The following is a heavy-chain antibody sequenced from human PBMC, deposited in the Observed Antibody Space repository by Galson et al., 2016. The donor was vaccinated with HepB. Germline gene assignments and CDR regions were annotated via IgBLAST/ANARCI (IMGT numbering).Heavy chain of an antibody. Sequence: SLRLSCAASGFTFSNYAMNWVRQAPGQGLEWVSVISGSTYYAASVRGRFTISRDNSKNTRYLQMNSLRVEDTAVYYCAKESGYSDRYPYYYGMDVWGQGTTVTVSS. CDR3: AKESGYSDRYPYYYGMDV. J-gene: IGHJ6*02. D-gene: IGHD2-21*02. CDR1: GFTFSNYA. V-gene: IGHV3-23*01. CDR2: ISGST.